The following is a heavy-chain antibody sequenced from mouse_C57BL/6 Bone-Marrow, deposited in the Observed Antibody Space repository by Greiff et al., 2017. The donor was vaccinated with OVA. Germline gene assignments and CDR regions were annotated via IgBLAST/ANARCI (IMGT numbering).Heavy chain of an antibody. D-gene: IGHD2-3*01. Sequence: QVQLQQPGAELARPGASVKLSCKASGYTFTSYGISWVKQRTGQGLEWIGEIYPRSGNTYYNEKFKGKATLTADKSSSTAYMELRSLTSEDSVVYFCANDGYYVPFDYWGQGTTLTVSS. J-gene: IGHJ2*01. CDR3: ANDGYYVPFDY. CDR1: GYTFTSYG. V-gene: IGHV1-81*01. CDR2: IYPRSGNT.